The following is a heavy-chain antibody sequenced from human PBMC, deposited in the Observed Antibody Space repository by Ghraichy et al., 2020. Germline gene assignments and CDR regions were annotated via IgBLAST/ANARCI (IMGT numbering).Heavy chain of an antibody. CDR3: VRRSIDSWGMDV. CDR2: IGTVDDT. Sequence: ETLSLTCAASGFTFSSYDMHWVRQATGKGLEWVSAIGTVDDTYYPGSVKGRFTISRENGKNSLYLQMNNLRGGDTAIYYCVRRSIDSWGMDVWGQGTTVTVSS. CDR1: GFTFSSYD. J-gene: IGHJ6*02. D-gene: IGHD6-6*01. V-gene: IGHV3-13*04.